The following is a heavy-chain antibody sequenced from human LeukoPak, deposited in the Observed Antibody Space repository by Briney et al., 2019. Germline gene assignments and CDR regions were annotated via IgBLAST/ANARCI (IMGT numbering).Heavy chain of an antibody. CDR3: ARADGYSGSYYDYYYYMDV. V-gene: IGHV3-48*01. CDR1: GFTFSSYS. D-gene: IGHD1-26*01. J-gene: IGHJ6*03. CDR2: ISSSSSTI. Sequence: GGSLRLSCAASGFTFSSYSMNWVRQAPGKGLEWVSYISSSSSTIYYADSVKGRFTISRDNAKNSLYLQMNSLRAEDTAVYYCARADGYSGSYYDYYYYMDVWGKGTTVTVSS.